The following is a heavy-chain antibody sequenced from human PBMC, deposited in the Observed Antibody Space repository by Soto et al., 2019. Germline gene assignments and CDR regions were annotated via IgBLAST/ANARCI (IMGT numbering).Heavy chain of an antibody. CDR3: ARGYCSSTSCYPLDY. D-gene: IGHD2-2*01. CDR1: GGTFSSYA. CDR2: IIPIFGTA. Sequence: QVQLVQSGAEVKTPGYSVKVSCKASGGTFSSYAISWVRQAPGHGLEWMGGIIPIFGTANYAQKFQGRVTITADESTSTAYMELSSLRADDTAVYYCARGYCSSTSCYPLDYWGQGPLVTVSS. V-gene: IGHV1-69*01. J-gene: IGHJ4*02.